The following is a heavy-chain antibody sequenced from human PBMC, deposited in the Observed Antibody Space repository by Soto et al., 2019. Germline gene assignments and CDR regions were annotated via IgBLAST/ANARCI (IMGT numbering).Heavy chain of an antibody. J-gene: IGHJ3*01. CDR1: GFTIENSV. V-gene: IGHV3-74*01. D-gene: IGHD5-18*01. CDR3: ARAQKWRQLSLNVFDL. CDR2: ITGAGDGT. Sequence: EVQLVESGGGLVQPGGSLRLSCVASGFTIENSVMHWVCQTPGKGLMWVSRITGAGDGTLYADSVQGRFTISRDNAKNTVYLHMTGLRVEETAVYYCARAQKWRQLSLNVFDLWGQGTTVTVSS.